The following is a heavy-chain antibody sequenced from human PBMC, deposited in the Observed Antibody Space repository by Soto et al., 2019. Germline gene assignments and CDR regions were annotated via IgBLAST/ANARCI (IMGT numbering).Heavy chain of an antibody. CDR3: ARDYAGNWFDP. D-gene: IGHD3-16*01. V-gene: IGHV4-31*03. J-gene: IGHJ5*02. Sequence: QVQLQESGPGLVKPSQTLSLTCTVSGGSISSGGYYWSWIRQHPGKGLEWNGYIYYSGSTYYNPSLKSRVNISVDTSKNQFSLKLSSVTAADTAVYYCARDYAGNWFDPWGQGTLVTVSS. CDR2: IYYSGST. CDR1: GGSISSGGYY.